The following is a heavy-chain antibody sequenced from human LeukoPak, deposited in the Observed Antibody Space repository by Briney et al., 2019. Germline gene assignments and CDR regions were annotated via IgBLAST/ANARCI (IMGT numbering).Heavy chain of an antibody. J-gene: IGHJ4*02. D-gene: IGHD5-24*01. CDR1: GFTFSDYF. V-gene: IGHV3-11*04. CDR2: ISTSGSSI. CDR3: ARDRDRGEGYNWSCDY. Sequence: GGSLRLSCAASGFTFSDYFMTWIRQAPGKGLEWVSYISTSGSSIYYADSVKGRFTISRDNAKNSLYLQMNSLRAGDTAVYYCARDRDRGEGYNWSCDYWGQGTLVAVSS.